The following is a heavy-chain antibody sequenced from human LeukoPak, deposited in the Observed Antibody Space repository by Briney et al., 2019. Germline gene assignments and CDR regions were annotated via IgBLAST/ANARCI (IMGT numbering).Heavy chain of an antibody. V-gene: IGHV4-34*01. CDR3: VGYTVGTSKLDY. J-gene: IGHJ4*02. CDR1: GGSFSGYY. Sequence: SETLSLTCAVYGGSFSGYYWSWIRQPPGKGLEWIGEINHSGGTNYNPSLKSRVTISVDTSKNQFSLKLSSVTAADTAVYYCVGYTVGTSKLDYWGQGTLVPVSS. CDR2: INHSGGT. D-gene: IGHD1-26*01.